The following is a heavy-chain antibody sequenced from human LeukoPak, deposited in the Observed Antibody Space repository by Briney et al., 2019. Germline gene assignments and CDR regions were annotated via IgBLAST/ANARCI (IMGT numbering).Heavy chain of an antibody. V-gene: IGHV4-4*07. J-gene: IGHJ5*02. D-gene: IGHD3-10*01. CDR1: GDSISSYF. CDR2: IYASGTT. Sequence: SETLSLTCTVSGDSISSYFWSWIRQPAGKGLEWIGHIYASGTTNYNPSLKSRVTMSVDMSRNQFSLKPSSVTAADTAVYYCARDSMVRGVPNWFDPWGQGTLVTVSS. CDR3: ARDSMVRGVPNWFDP.